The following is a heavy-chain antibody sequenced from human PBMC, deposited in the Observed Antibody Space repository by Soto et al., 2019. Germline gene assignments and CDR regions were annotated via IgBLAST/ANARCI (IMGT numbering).Heavy chain of an antibody. Sequence: GGSLRLSCAASGFSFSSYGMNRVRQAPGKGLEWVSSISSSSSYIYYADSVKGRFTISRDNAKNSLYLQMNSLRAEDTAVYFCASPKERIAVAGTDYWGQGILVTVSS. CDR1: GFSFSSYG. J-gene: IGHJ4*02. CDR3: ASPKERIAVAGTDY. V-gene: IGHV3-21*01. D-gene: IGHD6-19*01. CDR2: ISSSSSYI.